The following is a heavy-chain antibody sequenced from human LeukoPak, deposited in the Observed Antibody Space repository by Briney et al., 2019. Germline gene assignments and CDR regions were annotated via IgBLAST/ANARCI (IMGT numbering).Heavy chain of an antibody. CDR3: AKAGYSGYDPLDY. D-gene: IGHD5-12*01. CDR1: GFTFSSYG. CDR2: ISYDGSNK. V-gene: IGHV3-30*18. J-gene: IGHJ4*02. Sequence: GGSLRLSCAASGFTFSSYGMHWVRQAPGKGLEWVTFISYDGSNKYYADSVKGRFTISRDNSKNTLCLQMNSLRAEDTAVYYCAKAGYSGYDPLDYWGQGTLVTVSS.